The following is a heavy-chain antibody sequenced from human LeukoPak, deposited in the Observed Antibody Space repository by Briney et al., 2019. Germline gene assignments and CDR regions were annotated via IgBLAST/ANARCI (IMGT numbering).Heavy chain of an antibody. D-gene: IGHD1/OR15-1a*01. CDR2: VYHSGST. CDR1: GYSISIGYY. CDR3: ARDEMEHHGSYYDF. V-gene: IGHV4-38-2*02. Sequence: SETLSLTCTVSGYSISIGYYWGCIRQPPGKGLEWIGSVYHSGSTYYNPALKSRVTISVDTSKNQFSLKLSSVNAADTAFYYCARDEMEHHGSYYDFWGQGTLVTLSS. J-gene: IGHJ4*02.